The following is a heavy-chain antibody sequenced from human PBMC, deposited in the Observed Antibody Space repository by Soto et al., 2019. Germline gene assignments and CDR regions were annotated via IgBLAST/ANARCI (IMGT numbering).Heavy chain of an antibody. CDR1: GGNFNTYA. CDR2: IIPMFDTT. CDR3: ARSLGASTRDRFCSRGTFCVAGAN. J-gene: IGHJ4*02. D-gene: IGHD2-15*01. Sequence: QVQLLQSGAEVRRPGSSVKVSCKASGGNFNTYAITWVRQAPGQGLDWMGGIIPMFDTTTYAPKFQGRVTISTYEFTSTAYLEMSSLTSEDTAVYYWARSLGASTRDRFCSRGTFCVAGANLGQGSLFTVSS. V-gene: IGHV1-69*01.